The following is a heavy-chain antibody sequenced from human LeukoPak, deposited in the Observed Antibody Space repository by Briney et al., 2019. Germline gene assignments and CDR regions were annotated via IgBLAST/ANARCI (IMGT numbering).Heavy chain of an antibody. J-gene: IGHJ4*02. CDR2: ISSSSSYI. CDR1: GFTFSSYS. Sequence: GGSLRLSCAASGFTFSSYSMNWVRQAPGKGLEWVSSISSSSSYIYYADSVKGRFTISRDNAKNSLYLQMNSLKTEDTAVYYCTTDYPIAVAIGYWGQGTLVTVSS. CDR3: TTDYPIAVAIGY. V-gene: IGHV3-21*03. D-gene: IGHD6-19*01.